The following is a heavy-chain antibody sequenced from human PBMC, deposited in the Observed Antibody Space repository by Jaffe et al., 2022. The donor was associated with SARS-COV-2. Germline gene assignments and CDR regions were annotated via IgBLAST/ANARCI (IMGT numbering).Heavy chain of an antibody. Sequence: EVQLVESGGGLVQPGGSLRLSCAASGFTFSNYWMYWVRQAPGKGLVWVSRINGDGSSISHADSVKGRFTISSDNAKNTLYLQMNSLRAEDTAVYYCVRGGYYRSDAFDIWGQGTMVTVSS. J-gene: IGHJ3*02. CDR2: INGDGSSI. D-gene: IGHD3-3*01. V-gene: IGHV3-74*01. CDR3: VRGGYYRSDAFDI. CDR1: GFTFSNYW.